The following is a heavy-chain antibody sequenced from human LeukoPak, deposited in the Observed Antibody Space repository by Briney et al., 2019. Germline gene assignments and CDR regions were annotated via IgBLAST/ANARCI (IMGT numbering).Heavy chain of an antibody. Sequence: GGSLRLSCAATGFTVSSNYMSWVRQAPGKGLEGVSVIYSGGSTYYADSVKGRFTISRDNSKNTLYLQMNSLRAEDTAVYYCARELYDSSGYYYDAFDIWGQGTMVTVSS. V-gene: IGHV3-53*01. CDR3: ARELYDSSGYYYDAFDI. J-gene: IGHJ3*02. D-gene: IGHD3-22*01. CDR1: GFTVSSNY. CDR2: IYSGGST.